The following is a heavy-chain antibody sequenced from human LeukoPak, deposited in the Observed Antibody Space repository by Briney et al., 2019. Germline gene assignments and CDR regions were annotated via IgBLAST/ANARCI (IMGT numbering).Heavy chain of an antibody. J-gene: IGHJ4*02. D-gene: IGHD3-16*01. CDR3: ARDLSIAGDSSY. CDR1: VYTFTSYG. Sequence: ASVKVSCKASVYTFTSYGISWVRQAPGQGLEWMGWISPYNGNRIYAQKLQGRVTMTTDTSTSTVYMELRSLRSDDTAVYYCARDLSIAGDSSYWGQGTLVTVSS. CDR2: ISPYNGNR. V-gene: IGHV1-18*01.